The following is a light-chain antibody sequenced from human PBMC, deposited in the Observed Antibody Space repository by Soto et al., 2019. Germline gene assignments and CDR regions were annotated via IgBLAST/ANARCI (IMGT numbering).Light chain of an antibody. Sequence: EIVLTQSPGTLSLSPGERATLSCRASQSVNSNYLAWYQRKPGQAPRLLIYGASNRATDIPYRFSASGSGTDFTLTITRLEAEDFAVYYCQQYGSTPPTFGQGTKVEV. CDR3: QQYGSTPPT. V-gene: IGKV3-20*01. J-gene: IGKJ1*01. CDR1: QSVNSNY. CDR2: GAS.